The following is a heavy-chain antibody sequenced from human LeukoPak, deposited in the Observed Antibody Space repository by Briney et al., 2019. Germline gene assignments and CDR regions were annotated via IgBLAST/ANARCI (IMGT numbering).Heavy chain of an antibody. D-gene: IGHD1-26*01. CDR1: GGSLSSGDYY. CDR2: INHSGST. V-gene: IGHV4-34*01. J-gene: IGHJ4*02. CDR3: ARLGWELAFDY. Sequence: SETLSLTCTVSGGSLSSGDYYWNWIRQPPGKGLEWIGEINHSGSTNYNPSLKSRVTISVDTSKNQFSLKLSSVTAADTAVYYCARLGWELAFDYWGQGTLVTVSS.